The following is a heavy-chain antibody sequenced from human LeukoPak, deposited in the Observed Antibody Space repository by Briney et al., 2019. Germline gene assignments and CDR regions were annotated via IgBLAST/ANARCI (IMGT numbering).Heavy chain of an antibody. Sequence: SETLSLTCTVSGASISDYYWSWIRQPPGKGLEWIGYIYYTGTTNYNPSLKSRVTISVDTSKNQFSLKLTSVTAADTAVYYCARGDRGLGYWGQGTLVSVSS. CDR1: GASISDYY. CDR3: ARGDRGLGY. J-gene: IGHJ4*02. V-gene: IGHV4-59*01. CDR2: IYYTGTT. D-gene: IGHD3-22*01.